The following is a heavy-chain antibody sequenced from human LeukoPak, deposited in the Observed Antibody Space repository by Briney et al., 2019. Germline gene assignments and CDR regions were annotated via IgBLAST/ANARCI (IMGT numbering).Heavy chain of an antibody. J-gene: IGHJ3*02. Sequence: GGSLRLSCAASGFTVSSNYMSWVRQAPGKGLEWDSVIYSGGSTYYADSVKGRFTISRDNSKNTLYLQMNSLRAEDTAVYYCARGSGLAAFDIWGQGTMVTVSS. CDR2: IYSGGST. V-gene: IGHV3-53*01. D-gene: IGHD3-3*01. CDR1: GFTVSSNY. CDR3: ARGSGLAAFDI.